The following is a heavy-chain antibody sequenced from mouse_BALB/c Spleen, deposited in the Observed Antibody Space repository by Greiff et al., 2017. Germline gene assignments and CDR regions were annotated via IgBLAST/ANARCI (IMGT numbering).Heavy chain of an antibody. Sequence: QVQLQQSGAELVRPGTSVKVSCKASGYAFTNYLIEWVKQRPGQGLEWIGVINPGSGGTNYNEKFKGKATLTADKSSSTAYMQLSSLTSDDSAVYFCARGGLPYFDYWGQGTTLTVSS. J-gene: IGHJ2*01. V-gene: IGHV1-54*01. D-gene: IGHD2-4*01. CDR3: ARGGLPYFDY. CDR1: GYAFTNYL. CDR2: INPGSGGT.